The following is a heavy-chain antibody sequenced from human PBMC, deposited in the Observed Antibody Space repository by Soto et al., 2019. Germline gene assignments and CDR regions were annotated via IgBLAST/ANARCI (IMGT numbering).Heavy chain of an antibody. V-gene: IGHV3-30-3*01. CDR3: ARDKRDLRFLEWSYYFDY. CDR1: GFTFSSYA. D-gene: IGHD3-3*01. CDR2: ISYDGSNK. J-gene: IGHJ4*02. Sequence: QVQLVESGGGVVKPGRSRRLSSAASGFTFSSYAMHWVRKAPGKGLEWVAVISYDGSNKYYADSVKGRFTISGDNSKNKLYLQMNSLRAEDTAVYYCARDKRDLRFLEWSYYFDYWGQGTLVTVSS.